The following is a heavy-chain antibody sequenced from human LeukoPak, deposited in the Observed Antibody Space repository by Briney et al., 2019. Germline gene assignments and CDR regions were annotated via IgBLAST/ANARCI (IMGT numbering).Heavy chain of an antibody. CDR1: GFTFSGSA. CDR2: IRSKANSYTT. D-gene: IGHD6-13*01. V-gene: IGHV3-73*01. CDR3: TRMSSSWYGFDY. J-gene: IGHJ4*02. Sequence: GGSLRLSCAASGFTFSGSAMRWVRQASGKGPEWVFRIRSKANSYTTAYAVWVKGRFTISREESKNTGSLQIKSVKTPGTPVYYCTRMSSSWYGFDYRGQGTLVTVSS.